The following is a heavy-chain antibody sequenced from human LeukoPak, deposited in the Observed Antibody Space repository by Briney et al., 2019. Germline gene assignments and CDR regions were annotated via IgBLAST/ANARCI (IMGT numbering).Heavy chain of an antibody. J-gene: IGHJ5*02. CDR2: IYFGGST. V-gene: IGHV4-39*01. D-gene: IGHD2-15*01. CDR3: ARALGYCSGGSCTRGDNWFDP. CDR1: GGSISSSDYY. Sequence: SETLSLTCTVSGGSISSSDYYWGWIRQPPGKGRVWVGSIYFGGSTYYNPSLKSRVSVSVDTSMNQFSLKLSFVTTADTAVYYCARALGYCSGGSCTRGDNWFDPWGQGTLVTVSS.